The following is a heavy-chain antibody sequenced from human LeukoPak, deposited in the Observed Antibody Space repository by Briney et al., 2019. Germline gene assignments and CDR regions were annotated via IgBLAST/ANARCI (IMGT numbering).Heavy chain of an antibody. CDR2: ISGSGGRT. Sequence: GGSLRLSCAASGFTFDNYVMNWVRRAPGKGLEWVSGISGSGGRTYYADSVKGRFTISRDNSKNTLYLQMNSLRAEDTAVYYCARDRGSIAAPPGYFQHWGQGTLVTVSS. V-gene: IGHV3-23*01. J-gene: IGHJ1*01. CDR3: ARDRGSIAAPPGYFQH. CDR1: GFTFDNYV. D-gene: IGHD6-6*01.